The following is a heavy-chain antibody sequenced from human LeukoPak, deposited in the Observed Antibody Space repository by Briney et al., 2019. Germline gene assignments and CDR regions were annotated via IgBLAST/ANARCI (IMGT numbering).Heavy chain of an antibody. D-gene: IGHD3-9*01. Sequence: ASVKVSCKASGYTFTGYYMHRVRQAPGQGLEWMGRINPNSGGTNYAQKFQGRVTMTRDTSISTAYMELSRLRSDDTAVYYCARVLRYFDWLLLGYWGQGTLVTVSS. CDR2: INPNSGGT. V-gene: IGHV1-2*06. J-gene: IGHJ4*02. CDR3: ARVLRYFDWLLLGY. CDR1: GYTFTGYY.